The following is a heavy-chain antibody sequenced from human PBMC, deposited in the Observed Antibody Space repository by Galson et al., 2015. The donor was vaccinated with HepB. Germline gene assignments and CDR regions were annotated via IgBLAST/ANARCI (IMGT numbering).Heavy chain of an antibody. CDR1: GFTFSGSA. D-gene: IGHD6-13*01. J-gene: IGHJ4*02. V-gene: IGHV3-73*01. CDR3: TRLGDLSGYSSK. Sequence: SLRLSCAASGFTFSGSAMHWVRQASWKGLEWVGRIGSKAHNYATAYVASVKGRFTISRDDSKSTAYLQMNSLKTEDTAVYYCTRLGDLSGYSSKWGQGTLVTVSS. CDR2: IGSKAHNYAT.